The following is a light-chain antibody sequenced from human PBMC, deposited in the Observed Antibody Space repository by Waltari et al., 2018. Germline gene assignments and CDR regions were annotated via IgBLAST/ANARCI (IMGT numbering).Light chain of an antibody. J-gene: IGKJ2*01. V-gene: IGKV3-11*02. CDR3: QHRRNWPPYT. CDR2: DAS. Sequence: EIVLTQSPATLSLSPWERPTLSCRASESIGIYLTWYQHKPGQAPRLLIYDASNRATGSPARFSGGGSGRDFTLTINSLEPEDFTVYYCQHRRNWPPYTFGQGTKLEIK. CDR1: ESIGIY.